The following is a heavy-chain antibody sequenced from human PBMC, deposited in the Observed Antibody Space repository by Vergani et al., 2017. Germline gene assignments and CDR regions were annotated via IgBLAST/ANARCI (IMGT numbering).Heavy chain of an antibody. D-gene: IGHD5-18*01. J-gene: IGHJ4*02. CDR2: SYPGDSAT. CDR3: ARARVRGYSYDGGVDY. V-gene: IGHV5-51*01. CDR1: GYSFTSYW. Sequence: EVQLVQSGAEVKKPGESMMISCKGSGYSFTSYWIGWVRQMPGKGLEWMGISYPGDSATRYSPSFQGQVTISADKSISTAYLQWSSLKASDTAMYYCARARVRGYSYDGGVDYWGQGTLVTVSS.